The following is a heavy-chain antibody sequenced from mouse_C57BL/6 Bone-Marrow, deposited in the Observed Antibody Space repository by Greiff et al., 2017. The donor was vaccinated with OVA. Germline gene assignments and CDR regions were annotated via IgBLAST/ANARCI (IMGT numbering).Heavy chain of an antibody. CDR3: AREEGLITTVVATTLDY. D-gene: IGHD1-1*01. J-gene: IGHJ2*01. Sequence: VQLQQPGAELVRPGSSVKLSCKASGYTFTSYWMDWVKQRPGQGLEWIGNIYPSDSDTHYNQKFKDKATLTVAKSYSTAYMQIGCLTSEDSAVYYCAREEGLITTVVATTLDYWGQGTTLTVSS. V-gene: IGHV1-61*01. CDR2: IYPSDSDT. CDR1: GYTFTSYW.